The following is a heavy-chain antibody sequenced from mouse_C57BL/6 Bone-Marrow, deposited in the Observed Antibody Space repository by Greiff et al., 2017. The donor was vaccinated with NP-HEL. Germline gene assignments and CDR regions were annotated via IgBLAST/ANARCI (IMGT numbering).Heavy chain of an antibody. D-gene: IGHD1-1*01. Sequence: QVQLQQPGAELVKPGASVKLSCKASGYTFTSYWMQWVKQRPGQGLEWIGEIDPSDSYTNYNQKFKGKATLTVDTSSSTAYMQLSSLTSDDSAVYYCARSNPYYYGSSYNYWGQGTTLTVSS. CDR1: GYTFTSYW. CDR3: ARSNPYYYGSSYNY. J-gene: IGHJ2*01. V-gene: IGHV1-50*01. CDR2: IDPSDSYT.